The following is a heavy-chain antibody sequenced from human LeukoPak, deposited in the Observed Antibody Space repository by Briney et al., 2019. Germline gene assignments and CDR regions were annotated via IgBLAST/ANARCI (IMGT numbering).Heavy chain of an antibody. J-gene: IGHJ6*04. CDR1: GFTFSNAW. CDR3: TTGYYDFWSGYWDV. Sequence: PGGSLRLSCAASGFTFSNAWMSWVRQAPGKGLEWVGRIKSKTDGGTTDYAAPVKGRFTISRDDSKNTLYLQMNSLKTEDTAVYYCTTGYYDFWSGYWDVWGKGTTVTVSS. V-gene: IGHV3-15*01. D-gene: IGHD3-3*01. CDR2: IKSKTDGGTT.